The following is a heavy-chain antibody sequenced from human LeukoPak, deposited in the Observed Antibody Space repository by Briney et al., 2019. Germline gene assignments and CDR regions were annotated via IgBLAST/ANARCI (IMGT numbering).Heavy chain of an antibody. V-gene: IGHV3-23*01. CDR2: ISGSGGST. D-gene: IGHD6-19*01. J-gene: IGHJ4*02. CDR1: GFTFSSYA. Sequence: GGSLRLSCAASGFTFSSYAMSWVRQAPGKGLEWVSAISGSGGSTYYADSVKGRFTISRDNSKNTLYLQMNSLRAEDTAVYYCAKAKKPYSGGWDPAGYWGQGTLVTVSS. CDR3: AKAKKPYSGGWDPAGY.